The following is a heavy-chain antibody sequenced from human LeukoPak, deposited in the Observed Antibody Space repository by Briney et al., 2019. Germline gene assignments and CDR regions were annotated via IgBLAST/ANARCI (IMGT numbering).Heavy chain of an antibody. D-gene: IGHD5-18*01. CDR3: ARYSAMVKNDAFDI. Sequence: SETLSLTCTVSGGSISSYYWSWIRQPPGKELEWIGYIYYSGSTNYNPSLKSRVTISVDTSKNQFSLKLSSVTAADTAVYYCARYSAMVKNDAFDIWGQGTMVTVSS. CDR1: GGSISSYY. J-gene: IGHJ3*02. CDR2: IYYSGST. V-gene: IGHV4-59*01.